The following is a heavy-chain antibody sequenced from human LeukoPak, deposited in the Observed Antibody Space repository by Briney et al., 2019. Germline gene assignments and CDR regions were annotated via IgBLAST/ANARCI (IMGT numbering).Heavy chain of an antibody. Sequence: PGGSLRLSCAASGFTFMHYAVNWIRQAPGKGLEWVATIKEDGSDKFYVDSVKGRFTISRDNAKNSLYLQMNSLRAEDTAVYYCARDLSMGNTVLDYWGQGILVTVSS. J-gene: IGHJ4*02. CDR2: IKEDGSDK. CDR1: GFTFMHYA. V-gene: IGHV3-7*01. CDR3: ARDLSMGNTVLDY. D-gene: IGHD4/OR15-4a*01.